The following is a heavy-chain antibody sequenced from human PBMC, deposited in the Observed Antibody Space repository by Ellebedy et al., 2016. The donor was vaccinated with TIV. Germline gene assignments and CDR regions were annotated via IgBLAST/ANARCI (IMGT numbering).Heavy chain of an antibody. CDR3: ARVREYGDYPDFDY. Sequence: SETLSLTXTVSGGSISSYYWSWIRQPPGKGLEWIGYIYYSGSTNYNPSLKSRVTISVDTSKNQFSLKLSSVTAADTAVYYCARVREYGDYPDFDYWGQGTLVTVSS. D-gene: IGHD4-17*01. CDR2: IYYSGST. V-gene: IGHV4-59*12. J-gene: IGHJ4*02. CDR1: GGSISSYY.